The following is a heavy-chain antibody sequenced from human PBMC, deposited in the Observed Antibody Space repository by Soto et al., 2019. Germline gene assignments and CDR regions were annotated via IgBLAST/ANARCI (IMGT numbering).Heavy chain of an antibody. V-gene: IGHV3-15*01. CDR3: ATEGGYPRSNFYGAY. J-gene: IGHJ4*02. Sequence: EVHLVESGGGLVEPGGPIRLSCVASGFTFTKAYMTWVRQAPGKGLECVGRIKGSHAGGTTDYATSVKGRFTISRDDYKNTPYLQINSLKTEDTSVYHCATEGGYPRSNFYGAYWGQGTLVTVSS. CDR2: IKGSHAGGTT. CDR1: GFTFTKAY. D-gene: IGHD1-26*01.